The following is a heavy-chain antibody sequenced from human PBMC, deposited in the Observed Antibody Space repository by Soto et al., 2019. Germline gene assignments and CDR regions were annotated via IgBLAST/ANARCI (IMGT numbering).Heavy chain of an antibody. CDR3: ARDFPGSRSYYSYGMDV. Sequence: SQTLSLTCAISGDSVSSNSAAWNWIRQSPSRGLEWLGRTYYRSKWYNDYAVSVKSRITINPDTSKNQFSLQLNSVTPEDTAVYYCARDFPGSRSYYSYGMDVWGQGTTVTVSS. V-gene: IGHV6-1*01. CDR1: GDSVSSNSAA. CDR2: TYYRSKWYN. D-gene: IGHD3-10*01. J-gene: IGHJ6*02.